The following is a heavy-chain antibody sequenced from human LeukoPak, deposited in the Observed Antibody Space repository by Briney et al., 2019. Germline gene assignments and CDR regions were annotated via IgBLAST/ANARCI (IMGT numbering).Heavy chain of an antibody. CDR2: IYYSGST. CDR1: GGSISSHY. V-gene: IGHV4-59*11. J-gene: IGHJ5*02. Sequence: SETLSLTCTVSGGSISSHYWNWIRQPPGKGLEWIGYIYYSGSTNYNPSLKSRVTISLDTPQNQFSLKLSSVTAADTAVYYCARGGSRWTFDPWGQGTLVTVSS. CDR3: ARGGSRWTFDP. D-gene: IGHD6-13*01.